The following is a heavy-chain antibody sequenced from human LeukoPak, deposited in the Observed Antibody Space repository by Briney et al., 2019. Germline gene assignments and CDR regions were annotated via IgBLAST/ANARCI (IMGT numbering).Heavy chain of an antibody. CDR1: GFTFSNYG. CDR3: ARGWGSGFYANAFDM. J-gene: IGHJ3*02. Sequence: PGRSLRPSCAASGFTFSNYGMHWVRQAPGKGLEWVALIWYDGSKEYYADSVKGRFTISRDNSKNMLYLQMNSLRAEDTTVYYCARGWGSGFYANAFDMLGQGTKVTVPS. D-gene: IGHD3-22*01. V-gene: IGHV3-33*01. CDR2: IWYDGSKE.